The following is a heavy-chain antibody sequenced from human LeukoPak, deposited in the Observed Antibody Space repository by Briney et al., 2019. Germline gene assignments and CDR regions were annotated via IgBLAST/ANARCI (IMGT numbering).Heavy chain of an antibody. Sequence: SGGSLRLSCAASGFTSSSYSMNWVRQAPGKGLEWVSSISSSSSYIYYADSVKGRFTISRDNAKNSLYLQMNSLRAEDTAVYYCARAFRPADLDYWGQGTLVTVSS. J-gene: IGHJ4*02. D-gene: IGHD6-25*01. V-gene: IGHV3-21*01. CDR1: GFTSSSYS. CDR2: ISSSSSYI. CDR3: ARAFRPADLDY.